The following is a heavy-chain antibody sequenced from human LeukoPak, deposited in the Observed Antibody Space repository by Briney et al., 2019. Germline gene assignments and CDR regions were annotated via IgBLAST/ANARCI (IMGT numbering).Heavy chain of an antibody. D-gene: IGHD1-14*01. J-gene: IGHJ4*02. CDR2: IKQDGSEK. Sequence: GGSLRLSCAASGFTFSNYWMNWVRQAPGKGLEWVANIKQDGSEKYYVDSVKGRFTISRDNAKSSLYLQMNSLRAEDTAVYYCAGGILTPQGYWGQGTLVTVSS. CDR1: GFTFSNYW. V-gene: IGHV3-7*01. CDR3: AGGILTPQGY.